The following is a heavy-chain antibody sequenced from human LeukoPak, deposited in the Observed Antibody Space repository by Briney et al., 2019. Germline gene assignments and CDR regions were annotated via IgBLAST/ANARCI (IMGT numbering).Heavy chain of an antibody. V-gene: IGHV1-69*05. CDR3: ASALRSSPGAFDI. Sequence: SVKVSCKASGGTFSSYAISWVRQAPGQGLEWMGGIIPIFGTANYAQKFQGRVTITTDESTSTAYMELSSLRSEDTAVYYCASALRSSPGAFDIWGQGTMVTVSS. CDR2: IIPIFGTA. D-gene: IGHD3-16*02. CDR1: GGTFSSYA. J-gene: IGHJ3*02.